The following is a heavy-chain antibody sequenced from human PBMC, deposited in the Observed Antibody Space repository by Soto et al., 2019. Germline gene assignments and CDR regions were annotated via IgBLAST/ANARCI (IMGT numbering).Heavy chain of an antibody. CDR2: IKSKTDGGTT. Sequence: EVQLVESGGGLEKPGGSLRLSCAASGFTFSNAWMSWVRQAPGKGLEWVGRIKSKTDGGTTDYTAPVKGRFTILRDDSKNTLYVQMNSLKTEDTAIYYCTTEAVAAWGALFDYWGQGTLVTVSS. CDR3: TTEAVAAWGALFDY. D-gene: IGHD6-6*01. V-gene: IGHV3-15*01. CDR1: GFTFSNAW. J-gene: IGHJ4*02.